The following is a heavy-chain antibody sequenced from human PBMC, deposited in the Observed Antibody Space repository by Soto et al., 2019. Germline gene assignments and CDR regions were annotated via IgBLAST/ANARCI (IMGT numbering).Heavy chain of an antibody. V-gene: IGHV1-46*01. CDR1: GYTFTSYY. J-gene: IGHJ6*02. Sequence: ASVKVSCKASGYTFTSYYMHWVRQAPGQGLEWMGIINPSGGSTSYAQKFQGRVTMTGDTSTSTAYMELSSLRSEDTAVYYCARDYDRPFGMDVWGQGTTVTVSS. CDR3: ARDYDRPFGMDV. CDR2: INPSGGST. D-gene: IGHD3-22*01.